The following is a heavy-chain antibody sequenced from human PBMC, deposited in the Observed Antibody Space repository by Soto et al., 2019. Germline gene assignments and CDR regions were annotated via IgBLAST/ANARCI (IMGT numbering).Heavy chain of an antibody. J-gene: IGHJ5*02. CDR3: ARDVSSYSFS. CDR1: GFTISNNA. D-gene: IGHD3-22*01. Sequence: EVQLLESGGGLVQPGGSLRLSCAASGFTISNNAMNWVRQAPRKGLEWVATIFSSCGGGGTRYADTVKGRFTISRDNSKNTLYLQMNSLRAEDTAIYYCARDVSSYSFSWGQGTLVTVSS. CDR2: IFSSCGGGGT. V-gene: IGHV3-23*01.